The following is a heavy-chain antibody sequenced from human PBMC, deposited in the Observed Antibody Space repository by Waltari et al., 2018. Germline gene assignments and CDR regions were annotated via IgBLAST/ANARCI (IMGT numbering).Heavy chain of an antibody. V-gene: IGHV3-53*01. J-gene: IGHJ4*02. CDR3: ARESADDYGDYYFDY. D-gene: IGHD4-17*01. CDR2: IYSGGST. Sequence: EVQLVESGGGLIQPGGSLRLSCAASGFPVSSFYMTWVRQAPGKGLEWVSVIYSGGSTYYADSVKGRFTISRDNSKNTLYLQMNSLRAEDTAVYYCARESADDYGDYYFDYWGQGTLVTVSS. CDR1: GFPVSSFY.